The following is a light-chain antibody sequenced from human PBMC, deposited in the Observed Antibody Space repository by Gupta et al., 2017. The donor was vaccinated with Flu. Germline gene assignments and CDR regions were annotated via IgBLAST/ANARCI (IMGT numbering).Light chain of an antibody. CDR3: QQSSIIPFS. V-gene: IGKV1-39*01. J-gene: IGKJ3*01. Sequence: DIQMTQSPSSLSASVGDRVTITCRASENINIYLNWYHQRPGKAPKLLIYAASSLQTGVPSRFSGSGSGTDFTLTVSSLQPEDFGTYSCQQSSIIPFSFGHGTKVEIK. CDR2: AAS. CDR1: ENINIY.